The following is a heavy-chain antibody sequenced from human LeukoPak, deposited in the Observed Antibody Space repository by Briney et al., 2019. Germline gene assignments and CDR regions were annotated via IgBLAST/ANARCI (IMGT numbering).Heavy chain of an antibody. CDR2: ISAYNGNT. V-gene: IGHV1-18*01. J-gene: IGHJ4*02. Sequence: ASVKVSCKASGYTFTSYGISWVRQAPGQGLEWIGWISAYNGNTNYAQKLQGRVTMTTDTSTSTAYMELRSLRSDDTAVYYCARGLFNNWNYVIDYWGQGTLVTVSS. CDR3: ARGLFNNWNYVIDY. CDR1: GYTFTSYG. D-gene: IGHD1-7*01.